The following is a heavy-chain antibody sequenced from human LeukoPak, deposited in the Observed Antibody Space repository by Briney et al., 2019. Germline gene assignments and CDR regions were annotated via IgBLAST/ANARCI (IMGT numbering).Heavy chain of an antibody. CDR2: INPNSGGT. CDR3: ARAQAAPHDAFDI. V-gene: IGHV1-2*02. D-gene: IGHD6-6*01. CDR1: GYTFTGYY. J-gene: IGHJ3*02. Sequence: ASVKVSCTASGYTFTGYYMHWVRHAPRQGLEWMGWINPNSGGTNYAQKFQGRGTMTRDTSISTAYMELSRLRSDATAVYYCARAQAAPHDAFDIWGQGTMVTVSS.